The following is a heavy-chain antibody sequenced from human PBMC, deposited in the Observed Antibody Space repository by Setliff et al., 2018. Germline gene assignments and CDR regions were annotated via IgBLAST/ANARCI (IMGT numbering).Heavy chain of an antibody. CDR1: GGSINSMSYY. J-gene: IGHJ4*02. CDR3: AKDLASGDYVYYFDY. CDR2: IYHSGSS. D-gene: IGHD4-17*01. V-gene: IGHV4-39*07. Sequence: SETLSLTCTVSGGSINSMSYYWGWIRQPPGKGLEWIGSIYHSGSSYYNPSLRSRVTISVDTSKNQFSLILRSVTAADTAVYYCAKDLASGDYVYYFDYWGQGTLVTVSS.